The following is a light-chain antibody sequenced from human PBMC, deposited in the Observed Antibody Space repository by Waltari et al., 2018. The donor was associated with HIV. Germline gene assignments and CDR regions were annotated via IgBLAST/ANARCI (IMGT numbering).Light chain of an antibody. J-gene: IGLJ1*01. Sequence: QSALTQPASVSGSPGQSITISCTGASSDVGEYNYVSWYQQHPGTTPKLSIYDVSNRPSGVSNRFSGSKSGNTASLTISGLQAEDEADYYCSSYTGSSTLGVFGTGTRVTVL. CDR3: SSYTGSSTLGV. V-gene: IGLV2-14*03. CDR2: DVS. CDR1: SSDVGEYNY.